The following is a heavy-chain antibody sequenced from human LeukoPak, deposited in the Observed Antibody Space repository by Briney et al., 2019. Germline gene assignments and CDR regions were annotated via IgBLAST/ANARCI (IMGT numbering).Heavy chain of an antibody. J-gene: IGHJ5*02. CDR2: IYYSGST. V-gene: IGHV4-39*07. Sequence: PSETLSLTCTVSGGSISSSSYYWGWIRQPPGKGLEWIGSIYYSGSTYYNPSLKSRVTISVDTSKNQFSLKLSSVTAADTAVYYCARGPWAKGIAVAHKGWFDPWGQGTLVTVSS. CDR3: ARGPWAKGIAVAHKGWFDP. D-gene: IGHD6-19*01. CDR1: GGSISSSSYY.